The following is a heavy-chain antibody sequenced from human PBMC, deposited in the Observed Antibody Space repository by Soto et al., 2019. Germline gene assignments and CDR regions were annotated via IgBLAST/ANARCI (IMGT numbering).Heavy chain of an antibody. CDR3: ARHSPHLWLRYYYYGMDV. Sequence: SETLSLTCTVSGGSISSSSYYWGWIRQPPGKGLEWIGSIYYSGSTNYNPSLKSRVTISVDTSKNQFSLKLSSVTAADTAVYYCARHSPHLWLRYYYYGMDVWGQGTTVTGSS. D-gene: IGHD5-18*01. J-gene: IGHJ6*02. CDR2: IYYSGST. CDR1: GGSISSSSYY. V-gene: IGHV4-39*01.